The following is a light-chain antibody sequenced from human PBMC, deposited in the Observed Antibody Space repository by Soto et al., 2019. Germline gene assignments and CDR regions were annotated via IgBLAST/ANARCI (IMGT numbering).Light chain of an antibody. Sequence: EIVMTQSPATLSVSPGERATLSCRASQSVSSNLAWYQQKPGQAPRLLIYGASTRATGIPARFSRSGSGTESTLTISSRQSQDFAVYYCQQYNNWPGFGGGTKVQIK. V-gene: IGKV3-15*01. CDR3: QQYNNWPG. J-gene: IGKJ4*01. CDR2: GAS. CDR1: QSVSSN.